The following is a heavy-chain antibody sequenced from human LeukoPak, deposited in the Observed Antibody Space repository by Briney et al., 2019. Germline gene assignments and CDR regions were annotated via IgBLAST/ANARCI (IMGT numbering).Heavy chain of an antibody. V-gene: IGHV1-2*02. CDR2: INPNSGGT. CDR3: ARDVRYRFGKKGNWFDP. D-gene: IGHD3-10*01. CDR1: GYTFTGYY. Sequence: ASAKVSCKASGYTFTGYYMHWVRQAPGQGLEWMGWINPNSGGTNYAQKFQGRVTMTRDTSISTAYMELSRLRSDDTAVYYCARDVRYRFGKKGNWFDPWGQGTLVTVSS. J-gene: IGHJ5*02.